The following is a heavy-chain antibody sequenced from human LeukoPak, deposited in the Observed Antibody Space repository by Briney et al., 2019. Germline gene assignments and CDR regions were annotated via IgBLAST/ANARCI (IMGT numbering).Heavy chain of an antibody. CDR2: IHPVDSDT. CDR3: ARRLLGGSGSFDY. Sequence: GESLKISCKGSGYSFTSYWIGWVRQMPGKGLEWMGRIHPVDSDTRYSPSFQGQVNMSADQSISTAYLQWSSLKASDTAMYYCARRLLGGSGSFDYWGQGNVVTVSS. D-gene: IGHD3-10*01. CDR1: GYSFTSYW. J-gene: IGHJ4*02. V-gene: IGHV5-51*01.